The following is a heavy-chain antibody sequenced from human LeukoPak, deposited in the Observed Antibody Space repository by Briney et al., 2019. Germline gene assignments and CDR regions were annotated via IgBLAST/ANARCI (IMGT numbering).Heavy chain of an antibody. CDR3: AKDMSDIVIIAAATCFDY. CDR1: GFTFSSYG. CDR2: IRSDGSDK. Sequence: GGSLRLSCTASGFTFSSYGMHWVRQAPGKGLEWVAFIRSDGSDKYYSDCVKGRFTISRDNSKNTLDLQMNSLRAEDTAVYYCAKDMSDIVIIAAATCFDYWGQGTLVTVSS. D-gene: IGHD2-2*01. J-gene: IGHJ4*02. V-gene: IGHV3-30*02.